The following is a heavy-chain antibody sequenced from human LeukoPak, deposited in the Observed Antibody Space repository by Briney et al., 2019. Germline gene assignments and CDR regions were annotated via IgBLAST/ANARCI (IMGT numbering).Heavy chain of an antibody. CDR1: GGTFSSYA. Sequence: SVKVSCKASGGTFSSYAISWVRQAPGQGLEWMGGIIPIFGTANYAQKLQGRVTIAADKSTSTAYMELSSLRSEDTAVYYCASDIIVVVPAANPYYYYGMDVWGKGTTVTVSS. D-gene: IGHD2-2*01. J-gene: IGHJ6*04. CDR3: ASDIIVVVPAANPYYYYGMDV. CDR2: IIPIFGTA. V-gene: IGHV1-69*06.